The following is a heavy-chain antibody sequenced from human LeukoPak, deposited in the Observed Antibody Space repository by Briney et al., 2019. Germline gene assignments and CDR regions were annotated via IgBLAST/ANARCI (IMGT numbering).Heavy chain of an antibody. CDR3: ARLRTTVTSQLDY. CDR1: GYSFSTYW. Sequence: GESLKISCKGSGYSFSTYWIGWVRQMPGKGLEWMGIIYPGDSDTGYSPSFQGQVTISADKSISTAYLQWSSLKASDTAMYYCARLRTTVTSQLDYWGQGTLVTVSS. CDR2: IYPGDSDT. V-gene: IGHV5-51*01. J-gene: IGHJ4*02. D-gene: IGHD4-17*01.